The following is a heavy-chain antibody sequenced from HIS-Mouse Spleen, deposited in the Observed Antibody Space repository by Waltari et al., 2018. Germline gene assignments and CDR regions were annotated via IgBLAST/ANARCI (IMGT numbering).Heavy chain of an antibody. D-gene: IGHD4-17*01. CDR3: ARVPGDYSGAFDI. Sequence: QLQLQESGPGLVKPSETLSLTCTVSGGSISSSSYYWGWIRQPPGKGLEWIGSIYYSGSTYYHPSLKSRVTISVDTSKNPFSLKLSSVTAADTAVYYCARVPGDYSGAFDIWGQGTMVTVSS. V-gene: IGHV4-39*07. CDR2: IYYSGST. J-gene: IGHJ3*02. CDR1: GGSISSSSYY.